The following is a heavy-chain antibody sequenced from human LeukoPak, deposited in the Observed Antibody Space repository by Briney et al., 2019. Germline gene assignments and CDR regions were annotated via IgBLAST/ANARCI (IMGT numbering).Heavy chain of an antibody. CDR1: GGSINSYY. J-gene: IGHJ5*02. CDR2: IYYSGST. D-gene: IGHD3-9*01. Sequence: SETLSLTCTVSGGSINSYYWSWIRQPPGKGLEWIGYIYYSGSTNYNPSLKSRVTISVDTSKNQFSLKLSSVTAADTAVYYCARGGYYDILTGYYNWFDPWGQGTLVTVSS. V-gene: IGHV4-59*01. CDR3: ARGGYYDILTGYYNWFDP.